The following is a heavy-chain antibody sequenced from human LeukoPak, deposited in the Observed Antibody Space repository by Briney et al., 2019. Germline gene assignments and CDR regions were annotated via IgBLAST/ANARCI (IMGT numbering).Heavy chain of an antibody. D-gene: IGHD6-13*01. J-gene: IGHJ5*02. Sequence: PGGSLRLSCVASEFTFRSYDMHWVRQAPGKGLEWVAVISYDGSNRDYADSVKGRFTISGDNTKNTLFLQMNSLKTEDTALYFCTTSYSGNSWYDWFGPWGQGTLVTVSS. CDR2: ISYDGSNR. CDR1: EFTFRSYD. CDR3: TTSYSGNSWYDWFGP. V-gene: IGHV3-30*03.